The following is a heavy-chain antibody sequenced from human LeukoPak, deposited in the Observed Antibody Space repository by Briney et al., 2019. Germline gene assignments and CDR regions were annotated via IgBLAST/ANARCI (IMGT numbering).Heavy chain of an antibody. CDR3: AREGVPFARDY. Sequence: GGSLRLSCAASGFTFSRYWMSWVRQTPGKRLEWVANIKPDGSAQNRVNSMRGRITLSRDNAEEVLYLQMNSLTAEDTAVYYCAREGVPFARDYWGQGTLVTVSS. CDR1: GFTFSRYW. J-gene: IGHJ4*02. CDR2: IKPDGSAQ. D-gene: IGHD3-10*01. V-gene: IGHV3-7*01.